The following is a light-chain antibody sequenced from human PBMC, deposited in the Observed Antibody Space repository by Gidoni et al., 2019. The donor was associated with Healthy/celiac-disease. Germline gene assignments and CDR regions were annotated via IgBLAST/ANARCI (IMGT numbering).Light chain of an antibody. J-gene: IGKJ2*01. CDR2: GAS. V-gene: IGKV3-20*01. Sequence: YQQKPGQAPRLLIYGASSRATGIPDRFSGSGSGTDFTLTISRLETEDFAVYYCQQYGSSPPRMYTFGQGTKLEIK. CDR3: QQYGSSPPRMYT.